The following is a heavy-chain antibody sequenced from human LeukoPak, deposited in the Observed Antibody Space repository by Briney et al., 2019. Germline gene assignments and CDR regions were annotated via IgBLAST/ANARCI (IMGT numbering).Heavy chain of an antibody. Sequence: GGSLRLSCEASGFTFSSYDMHWVRQAPGKGLEWVAFIRYDGSNTYYADSVKGRFTISRDNSKNTLYLQMNSLRAEDTAVYYCARGGSGNWNAPFDYWGQGTLVTVSS. D-gene: IGHD1-1*01. J-gene: IGHJ4*02. V-gene: IGHV3-30*02. CDR2: IRYDGSNT. CDR3: ARGGSGNWNAPFDY. CDR1: GFTFSSYD.